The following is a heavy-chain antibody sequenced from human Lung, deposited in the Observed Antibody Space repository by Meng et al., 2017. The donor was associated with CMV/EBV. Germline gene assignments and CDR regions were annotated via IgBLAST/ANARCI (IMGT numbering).Heavy chain of an antibody. Sequence: XXKVSGHGFTTYWIGWVRQISGKGLEWMGIIYPRDSDTVYMMSFQGRVTISADKSINTVYLQWDSLRASDTAMYYCARRDYYDLGSGNWGQGTLVTVSS. CDR2: IYPRDSDT. J-gene: IGHJ4*02. CDR3: ARRDYYDLGSGN. V-gene: IGHV5-51*01. CDR1: GHGFTTYW. D-gene: IGHD3-10*01.